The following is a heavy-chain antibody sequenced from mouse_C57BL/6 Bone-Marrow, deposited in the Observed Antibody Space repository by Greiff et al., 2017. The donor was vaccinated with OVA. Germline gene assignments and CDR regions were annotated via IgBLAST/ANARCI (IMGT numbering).Heavy chain of an antibody. CDR3: ARYDYGPFAY. CDR2: ISSGGSYT. J-gene: IGHJ3*01. D-gene: IGHD2-4*01. V-gene: IGHV5-6*01. CDR1: GFTFSSYG. Sequence: EVQVVESGGDLVKPGGSLKLSCAASGFTFSSYGMSWVRQTPDKRLEWVATISSGGSYTYYPDSVKGRFTISRDNAKNTLYLQMSSLKSEDTAMYYCARYDYGPFAYWGQGTLVTVSA.